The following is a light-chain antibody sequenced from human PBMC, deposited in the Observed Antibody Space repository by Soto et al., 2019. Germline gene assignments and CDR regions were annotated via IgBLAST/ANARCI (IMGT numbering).Light chain of an antibody. J-gene: IGLJ2*01. Sequence: QSALTQAASVSGSPGQSITISCTGTSSDVGGYNYVSWYQQHPGKAPKVMIYEVSNRPSGVSNRFSGSKSGNTASLTISGLQAEDEADYYCSSYTSSSTPLVFGGGTKLTVL. CDR3: SSYTSSSTPLV. CDR2: EVS. CDR1: SSDVGGYNY. V-gene: IGLV2-14*01.